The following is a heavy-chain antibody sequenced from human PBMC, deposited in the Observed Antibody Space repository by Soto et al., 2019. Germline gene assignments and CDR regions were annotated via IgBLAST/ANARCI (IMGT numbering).Heavy chain of an antibody. D-gene: IGHD6-13*01. CDR1: GGSISSYY. Sequence: SETLSLTCTVSGGSISSYYWSWIRQPPGKGLEWIGYIYNSGSTNYNPSLKSRVTISVDTSKNQFSLKLSSVTAADTAVYYCVRGSTRYRSSWYRDRGQGTLVNLSS. CDR3: VRGSTRYRSSWYRD. CDR2: IYNSGST. V-gene: IGHV4-59*08. J-gene: IGHJ4*02.